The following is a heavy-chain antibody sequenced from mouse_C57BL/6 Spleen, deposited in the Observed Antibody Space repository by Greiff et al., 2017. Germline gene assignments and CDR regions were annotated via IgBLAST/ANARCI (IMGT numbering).Heavy chain of an antibody. D-gene: IGHD4-1*01. V-gene: IGHV14-1*01. CDR1: GFHIKDYY. Sequence: EVQLQQSGAELVRPGASVKLSCTASGFHIKDYYMPWVKQRPEQGLEWIGRIDPEDGDTAYAPKFQGKATMTADTTSNTAYLQLSSLTSEGTAVYYCTSTGTGAMDYWGQGTSVTVSS. CDR2: IDPEDGDT. J-gene: IGHJ4*01. CDR3: TSTGTGAMDY.